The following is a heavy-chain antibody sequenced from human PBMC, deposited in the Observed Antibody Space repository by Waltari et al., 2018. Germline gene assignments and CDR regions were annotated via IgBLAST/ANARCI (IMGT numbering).Heavy chain of an antibody. Sequence: EVQLLESGGGLVQPGGSLRLSCAASGFTFSSYAMSWVRQAPGKGLEWVSAISGRGCSTYYADSVKGRFTISRYNSKNTLYLQMNSLRAEDTAVYYCAKDLTTVPNLDAFDIWGQGTMVTVSS. CDR3: AKDLTTVPNLDAFDI. D-gene: IGHD4-17*01. V-gene: IGHV3-23*01. CDR2: ISGRGCST. J-gene: IGHJ3*02. CDR1: GFTFSSYA.